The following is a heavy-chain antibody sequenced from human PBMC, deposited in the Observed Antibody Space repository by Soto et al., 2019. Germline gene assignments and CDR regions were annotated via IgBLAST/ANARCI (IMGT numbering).Heavy chain of an antibody. Sequence: PGGSLRLSCAASGFTFDDYAMYWVRQGPGKGLEWVSGISWDSGRIGYADSVKGRFTISRDDAKNSLYLQMNSLRPEDTALYYCAKDLSSSKDWYFDLWGRGTLVTVSS. D-gene: IGHD6-6*01. CDR3: AKDLSSSKDWYFDL. CDR2: ISWDSGRI. J-gene: IGHJ2*01. CDR1: GFTFDDYA. V-gene: IGHV3-9*01.